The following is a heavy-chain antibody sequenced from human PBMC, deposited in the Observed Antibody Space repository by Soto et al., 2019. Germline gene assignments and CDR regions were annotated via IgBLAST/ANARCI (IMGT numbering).Heavy chain of an antibody. CDR3: ARRDTSGFLRYFDN. J-gene: IGHJ4*02. V-gene: IGHV1-69*06. D-gene: IGHD3-3*01. Sequence: QMQLVQSGAEVKKPGSSVKVSCKASGGTLSSFINYPINWVRQAPGQGLEWMAGIVPNVGTVNYAQKFQGRVTITADKSTGTEYMELISRRSEDTALYYCARRDTSGFLRYFDNWGQGTLVTVSS. CDR2: IVPNVGTV. CDR1: GGTLSSFINYP.